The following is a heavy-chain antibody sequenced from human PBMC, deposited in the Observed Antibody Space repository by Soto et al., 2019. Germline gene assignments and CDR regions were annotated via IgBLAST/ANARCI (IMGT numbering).Heavy chain of an antibody. D-gene: IGHD2-15*01. CDR2: IIPIFGTA. Sequence: SVKVSCKASGGTFSSYAISWVRQAPGQGLEWMGGIIPIFGTANYAQKFQGRVTITADESTSTAYMELSSLRSEDTAVYYCARGLDIVVVVAATPSWFDPWGQGTLVTVSS. CDR1: GGTFSSYA. J-gene: IGHJ5*02. CDR3: ARGLDIVVVVAATPSWFDP. V-gene: IGHV1-69*13.